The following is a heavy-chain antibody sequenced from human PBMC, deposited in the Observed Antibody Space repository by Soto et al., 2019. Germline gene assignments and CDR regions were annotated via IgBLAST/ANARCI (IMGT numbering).Heavy chain of an antibody. CDR2: SYYTGSS. J-gene: IGHJ5*02. CDR3: AKRGTSKFDP. CDR1: GGSISNNY. D-gene: IGHD1-26*01. V-gene: IGHV4-59*01. Sequence: QVQLQESGPGLVKPSETLSLTCTVSGGSISNNYWSWIRQSPGKGLEWIGYSYYTGSSNYNPSLKSRVTLSVDTSKNQFPQRGAFVTAADTASFFCAKRGTSKFDPWGQGTLVTVSS.